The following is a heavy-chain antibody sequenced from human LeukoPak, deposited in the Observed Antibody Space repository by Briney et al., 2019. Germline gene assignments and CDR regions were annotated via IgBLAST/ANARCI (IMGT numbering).Heavy chain of an antibody. CDR1: GGTFSSYD. CDR3: ARSVWFGENDAFDI. CDR2: IIPIFGTA. Sequence: SVKVSCKASGGTFSSYDISWVRQAPGQGLEWMGGIIPIFGTANYAQKFQGRVTITADKSTSTAYMELSSLRSEDTAVYYCARSVWFGENDAFDIWGQGTMVTVSS. V-gene: IGHV1-69*06. J-gene: IGHJ3*02. D-gene: IGHD3-10*01.